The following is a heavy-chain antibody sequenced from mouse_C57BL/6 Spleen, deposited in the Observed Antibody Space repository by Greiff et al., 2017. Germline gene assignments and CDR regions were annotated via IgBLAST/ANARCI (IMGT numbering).Heavy chain of an antibody. J-gene: IGHJ2*01. CDR1: GYTFTDYN. D-gene: IGHD2-1*01. Sequence: EVQLQQSGPELVKPGASVKMSCKASGYTFTDYNMHWVKQSHGKSLEWIGYINPNNGGTSYNQKFKGKATLTVNKSSSTAYMELRSLTSEDSAVYYCARGGNYGRDFDYWGQGTTLTVSS. V-gene: IGHV1-22*01. CDR2: INPNNGGT. CDR3: ARGGNYGRDFDY.